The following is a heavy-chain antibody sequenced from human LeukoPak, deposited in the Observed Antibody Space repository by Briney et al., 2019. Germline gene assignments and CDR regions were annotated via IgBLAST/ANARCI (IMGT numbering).Heavy chain of an antibody. V-gene: IGHV4-39*07. J-gene: IGHJ4*02. CDR2: IYYSGST. D-gene: IGHD6-13*01. CDR3: ARGSRHSVY. CDR1: GGSISSSSYY. Sequence: SETLSLTCTVSGGSISSSSYYWGWIRQPPGKGLEWIGSIYYSGSTYYNPSLKSRVTISVDTSKNQFSLKLSSVTAADTAVYYCARGSRHSVYWGQGTLVTVSS.